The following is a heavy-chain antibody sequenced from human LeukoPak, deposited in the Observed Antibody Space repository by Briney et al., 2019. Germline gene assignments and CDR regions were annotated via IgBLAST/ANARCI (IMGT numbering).Heavy chain of an antibody. J-gene: IGHJ4*02. CDR1: GFTFSHYG. Sequence: PGGSLRLSCAASGFTFSHYGMHWVRQAPGKGLEWVANINPHGSEKNYVDSVKGRFTISRDRTKNSLYLQMNNLRAEDTAVYYCARSDYWGQGILVTVSS. V-gene: IGHV3-7*01. CDR2: INPHGSEK. CDR3: ARSDY.